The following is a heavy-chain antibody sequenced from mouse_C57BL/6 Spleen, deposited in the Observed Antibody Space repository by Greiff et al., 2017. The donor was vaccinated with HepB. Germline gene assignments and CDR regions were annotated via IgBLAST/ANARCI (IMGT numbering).Heavy chain of an antibody. D-gene: IGHD3-1*01. CDR3: ARSGYVWYFDV. V-gene: IGHV1-66*01. CDR2: IYPGSGNT. J-gene: IGHJ1*03. Sequence: VQLQQSGPELVKPGASVKISCKASGYSFTSYYIHWVKQRPGQGLEWIGWIYPGSGNTKYNEKFKGKATLTADTSSSTAYMQLSSLTSEDSAVYYGARSGYVWYFDVWGTGTTVTVSS. CDR1: GYSFTSYY.